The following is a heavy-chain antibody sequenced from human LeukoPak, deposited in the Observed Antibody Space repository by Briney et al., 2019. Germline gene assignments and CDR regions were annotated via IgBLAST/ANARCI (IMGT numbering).Heavy chain of an antibody. D-gene: IGHD3-3*01. CDR3: ARDGRSGYYTGWLDS. Sequence: SETLSLTCTVSGGSLSSGGHFWSWLCQHPEKGLEWIAYINHNGNSYDNPSLRGRVSISVDTSKNQFSLKLTSVTAADTAVYFCARDGRSGYYTGWLDSWGQGTLVTVSS. CDR1: GGSLSSGGHF. CDR2: INHNGNS. V-gene: IGHV4-31*03. J-gene: IGHJ5*01.